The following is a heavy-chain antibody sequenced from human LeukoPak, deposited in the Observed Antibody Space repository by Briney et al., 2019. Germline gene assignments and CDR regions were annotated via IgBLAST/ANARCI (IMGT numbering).Heavy chain of an antibody. D-gene: IGHD5-12*01. CDR1: GFSVSSNY. V-gene: IGHV3-66*02. CDR2: IYSGGST. CDR3: AKDLWDIVASSCPDY. Sequence: GGSLRLSCAASGFSVSSNYMTWVRQAPGKGLEWVSVIYSGGSTYYADSVKGRFTISRDNSKNTLYLQMNSLRAEDTAVYYCAKDLWDIVASSCPDYWGQGTLVTVSS. J-gene: IGHJ4*02.